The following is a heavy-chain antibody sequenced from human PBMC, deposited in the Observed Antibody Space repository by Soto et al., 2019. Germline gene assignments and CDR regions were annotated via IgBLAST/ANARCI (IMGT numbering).Heavy chain of an antibody. Sequence: SETLSLTCAVYGGSFSGYYWSWIRQPPGKGLEWIGEINHSGSTNYNPSLKSRVTISVDTSKNQFSLKLSSVTAADTAVYYCARPLIAAAGFNWFDPWGQGTLVTVSS. CDR2: INHSGST. J-gene: IGHJ5*02. CDR3: ARPLIAAAGFNWFDP. CDR1: GGSFSGYY. V-gene: IGHV4-34*01. D-gene: IGHD6-13*01.